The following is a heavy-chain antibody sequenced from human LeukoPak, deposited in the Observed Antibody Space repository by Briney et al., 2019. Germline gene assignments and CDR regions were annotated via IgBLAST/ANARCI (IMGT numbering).Heavy chain of an antibody. CDR2: FDPEDGET. J-gene: IGHJ4*02. CDR3: ATTPPLDSSGYLGF. D-gene: IGHD3-22*01. V-gene: IGHV1-24*01. Sequence: ASVKVSFTVSGYTLTELSMHWVRQAPGKGLEWMGGFDPEDGETIYAQKFQGRVTMTEDTSTDTAYMELSSLRSEDTAVYYCATTPPLDSSGYLGFWGQGTLVTVSS. CDR1: GYTLTELS.